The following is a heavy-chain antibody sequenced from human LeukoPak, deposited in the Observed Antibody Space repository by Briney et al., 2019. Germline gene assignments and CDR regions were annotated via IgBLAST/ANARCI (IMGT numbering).Heavy chain of an antibody. Sequence: PGGSLRLSCAASGFTVSSNYMSWVRQAPGKGLEWVSVIYSGGSTYYADSVKGRFTISRDSSKNTLYLQMNSLRAEDTAVYYCARAPTAADSFDYWGQGTLVTVSS. J-gene: IGHJ4*02. CDR1: GFTVSSNY. CDR3: ARAPTAADSFDY. V-gene: IGHV3-66*01. CDR2: IYSGGST. D-gene: IGHD2-2*01.